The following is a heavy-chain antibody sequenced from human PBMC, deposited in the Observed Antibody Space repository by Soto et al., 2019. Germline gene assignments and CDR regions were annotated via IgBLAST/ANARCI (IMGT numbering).Heavy chain of an antibody. D-gene: IGHD6-19*01. CDR3: ARDLAVAGPSDY. V-gene: IGHV4-31*03. CDR1: GGSISSGGYY. J-gene: IGHJ4*02. CDR2: IYYSGST. Sequence: QVQLQESGPGLVKPSQTLSLTCTVSGGSISSGGYYWSWIRQHPGKGLEWIGYIYYSGSTYYNPSLKRRVTISVDTSKNQFALKLSSVTAADTAVYYCARDLAVAGPSDYWGQGTLVTVSS.